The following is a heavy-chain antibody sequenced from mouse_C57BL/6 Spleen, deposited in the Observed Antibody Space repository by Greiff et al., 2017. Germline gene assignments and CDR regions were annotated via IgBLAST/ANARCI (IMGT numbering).Heavy chain of an antibody. V-gene: IGHV1-52*01. CDR3: ARNVYYGSSRYYFDY. D-gene: IGHD1-1*01. Sequence: QVQLQQPGAELVRPGSSVKLSCKASGYTFTSYWMHWVKQRPIQGLEWIGNIDPSDSETHYNQKFKDKATLTVDKSSSTAYMQLSSLPSEDSAVYYCARNVYYGSSRYYFDYWGQGTTLTVSS. J-gene: IGHJ2*01. CDR2: IDPSDSET. CDR1: GYTFTSYW.